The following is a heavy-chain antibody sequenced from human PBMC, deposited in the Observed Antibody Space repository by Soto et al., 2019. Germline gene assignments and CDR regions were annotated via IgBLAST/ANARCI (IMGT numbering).Heavy chain of an antibody. CDR1: GFIVSNNY. Sequence: PGGSLRLSCAASGFIVSNNYMSWGRQAPGKGLEWISVIFSDGSTYYADSVKGRFTISRDNSENTLYLQINSLKAEDTAVYYCARDPFQVFGYWGQGTLVTVSS. V-gene: IGHV3-66*01. CDR2: IFSDGST. J-gene: IGHJ4*02. CDR3: ARDPFQVFGY.